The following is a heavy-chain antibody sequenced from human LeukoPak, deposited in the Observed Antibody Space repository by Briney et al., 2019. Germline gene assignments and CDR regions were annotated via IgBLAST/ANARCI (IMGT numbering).Heavy chain of an antibody. J-gene: IGHJ4*02. Sequence: GGSLRLSCAASGFTFSSYAMNWVRQAPGKGLEWVSAIIGSGGSTFYADSVRGRFTISRDNAKNSLYLQMDSLRAEDTAVYYCARDRDTAYNPFDYWGQGTLVTVSS. D-gene: IGHD5-24*01. CDR2: IIGSGGST. CDR1: GFTFSSYA. V-gene: IGHV3-23*01. CDR3: ARDRDTAYNPFDY.